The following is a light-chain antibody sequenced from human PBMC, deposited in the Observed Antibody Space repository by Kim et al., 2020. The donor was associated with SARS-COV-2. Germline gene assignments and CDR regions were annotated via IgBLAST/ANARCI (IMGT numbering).Light chain of an antibody. CDR3: SSYTSSSLVV. J-gene: IGLJ2*01. V-gene: IGLV2-14*01. CDR1: SSDVGGYNY. Sequence: QSALTQPASVSGSPGQSITISCTGTSSDVGGYNYVSWYQQHPGKAPKLMIYDVNKRPSGVSNRFSGSKSGNTASLTISGLQAEDEADYYCSSYTSSSLVVFGGGTKVTVL. CDR2: DVN.